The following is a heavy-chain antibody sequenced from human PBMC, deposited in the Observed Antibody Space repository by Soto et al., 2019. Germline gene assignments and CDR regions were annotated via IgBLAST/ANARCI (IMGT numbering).Heavy chain of an antibody. CDR1: VGTFSSYA. CDR3: ARVSEQLATNWFDP. J-gene: IGHJ5*02. CDR2: IIPIFGTA. V-gene: IGHV1-69*13. D-gene: IGHD6-6*01. Sequence: GXSVKFSCKASVGTFSSYAIRWVRQAPGQGLEWMGGIIPIFGTANYAQKFQGRVTITADESTSTAYMELSSLRSEDTAVYHCARVSEQLATNWFDPWGQGHLVTVSS.